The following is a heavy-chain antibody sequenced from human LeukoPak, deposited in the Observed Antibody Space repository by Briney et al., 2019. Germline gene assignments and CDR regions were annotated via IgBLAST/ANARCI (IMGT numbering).Heavy chain of an antibody. CDR2: IVVGSGNT. Sequence: GTSVKVSCKASGFTFTSSAVQWVRQARGQRLEWIGWIVVGSGNTNYAQKFQERVTITRDMSTSTAYMELSSLRSEDTAVYYCAAGKQQLVVGGYYYYGMDVWGQGTTVTVSS. V-gene: IGHV1-58*01. CDR1: GFTFTSSA. D-gene: IGHD6-13*01. CDR3: AAGKQQLVVGGYYYYGMDV. J-gene: IGHJ6*02.